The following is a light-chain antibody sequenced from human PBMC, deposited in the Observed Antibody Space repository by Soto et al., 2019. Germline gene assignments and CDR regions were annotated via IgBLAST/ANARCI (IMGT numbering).Light chain of an antibody. CDR2: GAS. J-gene: IGKJ2*01. V-gene: IGKV1-39*01. CDR1: ENIGKY. CDR3: QQSYSLPRT. Sequence: DIQMTQFPSSLSASVGDRVTITCRASENIGKYLIWYQQKPGKAPNVLIYGASNLQFGVSSRFSGDGFGTDFTLTVSSLRPDDFAIDYGQQSYSLPRTFGQGTKVE.